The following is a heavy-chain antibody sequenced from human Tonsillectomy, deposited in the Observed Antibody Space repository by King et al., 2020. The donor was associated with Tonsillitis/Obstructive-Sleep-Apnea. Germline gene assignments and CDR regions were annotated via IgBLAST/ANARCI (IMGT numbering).Heavy chain of an antibody. CDR3: ARDGDCSSTSCYGAFDI. CDR2: IWYDGSNK. CDR1: GFTFSSYG. Sequence: VQLVESGGGVVQPGRSLRLSCAAFGFTFSSYGMHWVRQAPGKGLEWVALIWYDGSNKYYADSVKGRFTISRDNSNTLYLQMNSLRAEDTAVYYCARDGDCSSTSCYGAFDIWGQGTMVTVSS. D-gene: IGHD2-2*01. J-gene: IGHJ3*02. V-gene: IGHV3-33*01.